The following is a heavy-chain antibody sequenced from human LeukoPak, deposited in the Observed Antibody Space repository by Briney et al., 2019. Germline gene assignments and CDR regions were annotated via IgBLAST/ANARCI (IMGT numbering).Heavy chain of an antibody. CDR3: ARPRRAERDEDF. Sequence: GESLQISCQASGSIFTNYWIGWVRQVPEKGVEWMGMINPGDTNFAYSPSFQGQVTISADRSISTAYLQWSSLKASDTAMYYCARPRRAERDEDFWGQGTLVTVSS. J-gene: IGHJ4*02. D-gene: IGHD1-1*01. CDR1: GSIFTNYW. CDR2: INPGDTNF. V-gene: IGHV5-51*01.